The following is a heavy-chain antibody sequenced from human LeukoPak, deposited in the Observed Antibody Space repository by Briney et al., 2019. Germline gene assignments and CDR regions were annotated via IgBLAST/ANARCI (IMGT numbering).Heavy chain of an antibody. CDR1: GFTFSSYA. D-gene: IGHD3-10*01. CDR2: ISYDGSNK. V-gene: IGHV3-30*04. Sequence: GRSLRLSCAASGFTFSSYAMHWVRQARGKGLEWVAVISYDGSNKYYADSVKGRFTISRDNSKNTLYLQMISLRADDTALYYCAKDGRSGNYWNYYYYMDVWGKGTTVTISS. J-gene: IGHJ6*03. CDR3: AKDGRSGNYWNYYYYMDV.